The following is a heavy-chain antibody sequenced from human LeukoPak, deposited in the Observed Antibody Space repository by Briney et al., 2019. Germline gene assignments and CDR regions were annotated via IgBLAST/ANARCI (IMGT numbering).Heavy chain of an antibody. Sequence: GASVKVSCKASGYRFTGYYIHWVRQAPGQGLEWMGRINPHSGDTTYAQKFHGRVTLTTDTSISTAYMELARLRYDDTAVYYCARDESGHWFDPWGQGSLVTVSS. CDR1: GYRFTGYY. CDR3: ARDESGHWFDP. J-gene: IGHJ5*02. CDR2: INPHSGDT. D-gene: IGHD2-8*02. V-gene: IGHV1-2*06.